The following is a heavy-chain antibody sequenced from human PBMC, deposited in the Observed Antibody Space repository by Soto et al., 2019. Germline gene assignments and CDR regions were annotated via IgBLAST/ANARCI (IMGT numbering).Heavy chain of an antibody. CDR2: ISYDGTNT. J-gene: IGHJ3*02. CDR1: GFTFRIFA. CDR3: ARGGDYNWHFDAFDI. D-gene: IGHD1-7*01. V-gene: IGHV3-30-3*01. Sequence: GGSLRLSCAASGFTFRIFAIQWVRQAPGKGLGWVAGISYDGTNTFYACTGKGRFTIATDKTKYILYGQRHSQRKDAPAFYYCARGGDYNWHFDAFDIWGQGTMVTVSS.